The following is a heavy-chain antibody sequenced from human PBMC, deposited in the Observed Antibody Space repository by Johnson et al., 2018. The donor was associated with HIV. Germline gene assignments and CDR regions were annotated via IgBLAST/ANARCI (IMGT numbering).Heavy chain of an antibody. CDR3: TTTPTMVRGVDV. Sequence: VQLVESGGGLVQPGGSLRLSCEASGFTFISYWMHWVRQAPGKGLMWVSRINFDGTSTTYADSVKGRFSVSRYNVKDTLYLQMNNLRAEDTAVYYCTTTPTMVRGVDVWGQGTMVTVSS. J-gene: IGHJ3*01. CDR2: INFDGTST. D-gene: IGHD3-10*01. V-gene: IGHV3-74*02. CDR1: GFTFISYW.